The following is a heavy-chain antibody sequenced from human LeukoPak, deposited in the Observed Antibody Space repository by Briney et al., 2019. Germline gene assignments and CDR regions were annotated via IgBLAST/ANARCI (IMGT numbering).Heavy chain of an antibody. V-gene: IGHV4-39*01. D-gene: IGHD3-3*01. Sequence: SETLSLTCTVSGGSISSSSYYWGWLRQPPGKGLEWFGSIYYSGSTYYNPSLKSRVTISVDTSKNQFSLKLSSVTAADTAVYCRARHVAHYDFWSGYYTGWFDPWGQGTLVTVSS. CDR1: GGSISSSSYY. CDR2: IYYSGST. J-gene: IGHJ5*02. CDR3: ARHVAHYDFWSGYYTGWFDP.